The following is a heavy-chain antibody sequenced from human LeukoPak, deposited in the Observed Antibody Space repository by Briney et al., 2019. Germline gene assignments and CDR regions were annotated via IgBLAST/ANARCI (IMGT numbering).Heavy chain of an antibody. J-gene: IGHJ6*03. CDR3: ARAAGSGYYFYMDV. Sequence: GGSLRLSCAASGFTFDDHGMSWVRQAPGKGLEWVSGIKWDGGSTGYADSVKGRLTISRDNAKNSLYLQMNSLRSEDTALYYCARAAGSGYYFYMDVWGKGTTVTVSS. CDR1: GFTFDDHG. V-gene: IGHV3-20*04. CDR2: IKWDGGST.